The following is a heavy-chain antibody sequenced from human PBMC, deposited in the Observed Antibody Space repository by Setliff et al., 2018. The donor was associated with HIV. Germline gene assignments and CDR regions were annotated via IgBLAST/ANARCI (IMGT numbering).Heavy chain of an antibody. Sequence: ASVKVSCKASGYTFTSFAMHWVRQAPGQRLEWMGWINVGNGDTKFSQKFQGRVTITRDISASTVYLDLSRLRSEDTAVYSCARDKGGKFFFYYMDVWGKGTTVTVSS. J-gene: IGHJ6*03. CDR2: INVGNGDT. V-gene: IGHV1-3*01. CDR1: GYTFTSFA. D-gene: IGHD3-16*01. CDR3: ARDKGGKFFFYYMDV.